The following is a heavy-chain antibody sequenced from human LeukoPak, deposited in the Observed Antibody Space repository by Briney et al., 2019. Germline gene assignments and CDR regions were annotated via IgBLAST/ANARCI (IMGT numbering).Heavy chain of an antibody. CDR1: GFTFSTYA. CDR3: AKALSSGWRYYFDC. J-gene: IGHJ4*02. D-gene: IGHD6-19*01. CDR2: ISSSDRST. Sequence: GRPLRLSCTASGFTFSTYARSWVRQAPGKGLEWVSTISSSDRSTYYTDSVKGRFTISRDNSKSTLYLQMNSLRAEDTAVYYCAKALSSGWRYYFDCWGQGTLVTVSS. V-gene: IGHV3-23*01.